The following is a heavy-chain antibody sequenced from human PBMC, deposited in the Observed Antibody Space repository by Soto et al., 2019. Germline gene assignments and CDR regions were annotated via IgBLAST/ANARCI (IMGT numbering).Heavy chain of an antibody. J-gene: IGHJ6*02. CDR3: AGYIVVVPAANYYGMDV. CDR1: GGSISSYY. CDR2: IYYSGST. D-gene: IGHD2-2*01. Sequence: QVQLQESGPGLVKTSETLSLTCTVSGGSISSYYWSWIRQPPGKGLEWIGYIYYSGSTNYNPSLKSRVTISVDTPKNQFSLKLSSVTAADTAVYYCAGYIVVVPAANYYGMDVWGQGTTVTVSS. V-gene: IGHV4-59*01.